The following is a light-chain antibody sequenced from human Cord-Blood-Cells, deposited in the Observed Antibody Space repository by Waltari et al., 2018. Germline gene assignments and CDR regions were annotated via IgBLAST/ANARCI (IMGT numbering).Light chain of an antibody. CDR1: SGIHVGTYR. CDR2: YKSDSDK. V-gene: IGLV5-45*01. J-gene: IGLJ3*02. CDR3: MIWHSSAWV. Sequence: QAVLTQPASLSASPGASASLTCPLRSGIHVGTYRIYWYQQKPGSPPQYLLRYKSDSDKQQGSGVPGRFSGSKDASANAGILLISGLQSEDEADYYCMIWHSSAWVFGGGTKLTVL.